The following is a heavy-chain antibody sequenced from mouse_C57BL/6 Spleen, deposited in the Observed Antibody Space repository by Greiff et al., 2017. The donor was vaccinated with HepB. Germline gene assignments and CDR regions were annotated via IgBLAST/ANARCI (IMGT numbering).Heavy chain of an antibody. V-gene: IGHV1-64*01. Sequence: QVQLQQPGAELVKPGASVKLSCKASGYTFTSYWMHWVKQRPGQGLEWIGMIHPNSGSTNYNEKFKSKATLTVDKSSSTAYMQLSSLTSEDSAVYYCARSYSNYAYAMDYWGQGTSVTVSS. CDR3: ARSYSNYAYAMDY. CDR1: GYTFTSYW. D-gene: IGHD2-5*01. J-gene: IGHJ4*01. CDR2: IHPNSGST.